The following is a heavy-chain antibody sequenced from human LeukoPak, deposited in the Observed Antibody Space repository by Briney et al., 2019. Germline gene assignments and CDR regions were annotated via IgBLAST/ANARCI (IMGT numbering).Heavy chain of an antibody. V-gene: IGHV1-8*01. CDR2: MNPNSGNT. CDR1: GYTFTSYD. CDR3: ARAPFKDPTFFDP. Sequence: ASVKVSCKASGYTFTSYDINWVRQATGQGLEWMGWMNPNSGNTGYAQKFQGRVTMTRNTSISTAYMELSSLRSEDTAVYYCARAPFKDPTFFDPWGQGTPVTVSS. J-gene: IGHJ5*02.